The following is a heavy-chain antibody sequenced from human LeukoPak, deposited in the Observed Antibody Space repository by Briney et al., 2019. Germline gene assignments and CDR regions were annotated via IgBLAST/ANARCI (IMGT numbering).Heavy chain of an antibody. V-gene: IGHV3-7*03. D-gene: IGHD6-19*01. CDR1: GFTFSNYW. Sequence: GGSLRLSCAVSGFTFSNYWMTWVRQAPGKGLEWVANIKQDGSEKYYVDSVGGRFTISRDNAKDALYLQMNSLRAEDTAVYYCASSDSSGWYGGLDYWGQGTLVTVSS. J-gene: IGHJ4*02. CDR3: ASSDSSGWYGGLDY. CDR2: IKQDGSEK.